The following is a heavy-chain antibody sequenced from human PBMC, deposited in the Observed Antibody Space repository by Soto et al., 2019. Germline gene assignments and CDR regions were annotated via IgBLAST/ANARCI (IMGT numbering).Heavy chain of an antibody. J-gene: IGHJ4*02. D-gene: IGHD6-13*01. Sequence: LSCAASGFTFSSYAMSWMRQPPGKGLECMGYVYYSGSTNYNPSLKSQVTISVDTSKNQISLRLKSVTAADTAVYYCARAETSGIHYFDYWGQGSLVTVSS. CDR1: GFTFSSYA. CDR3: ARAETSGIHYFDY. V-gene: IGHV4-59*01. CDR2: VYYSGST.